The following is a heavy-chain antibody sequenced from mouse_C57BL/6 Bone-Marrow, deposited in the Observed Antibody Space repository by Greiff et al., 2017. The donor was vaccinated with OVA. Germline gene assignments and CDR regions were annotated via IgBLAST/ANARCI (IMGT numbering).Heavy chain of an antibody. V-gene: IGHV1-9*01. D-gene: IGHD1-1*01. CDR2: ILPGRGST. Sequence: VQLQQSGAELMKPGASVKLSCKATGYTFTGYWIEWVKQRPGHGLEWIGEILPGRGSTNYNEKFKGKATFTADTSSNTAYMQLSSLTTEDSAIYYCARWGYGSSYRGGYWGQGTTLTVSS. CDR1: GYTFTGYW. CDR3: ARWGYGSSYRGGY. J-gene: IGHJ2*01.